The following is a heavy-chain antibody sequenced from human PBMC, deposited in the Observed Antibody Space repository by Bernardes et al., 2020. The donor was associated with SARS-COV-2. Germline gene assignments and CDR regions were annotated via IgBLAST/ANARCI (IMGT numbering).Heavy chain of an antibody. J-gene: IGHJ4*02. Sequence: ASVKVSCKVFVYSLLDLSMHWLRQSPGKGLAWMGGLDPEDTEKIYSQKFRGRVTMTEDKSTHTASMSLSSLRSDDTAMYYFATAPSDSSGYYFDYWGQGTLVTVAS. CDR2: LDPEDTEK. D-gene: IGHD3-22*01. CDR3: ATAPSDSSGYYFDY. CDR1: VYSLLDLS. V-gene: IGHV1-24*01.